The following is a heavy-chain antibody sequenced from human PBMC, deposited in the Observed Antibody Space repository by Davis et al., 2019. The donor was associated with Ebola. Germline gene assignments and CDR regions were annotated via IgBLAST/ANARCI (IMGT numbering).Heavy chain of an antibody. J-gene: IGHJ3*02. CDR3: AILGYCSSTTCSDAFDI. Sequence: ASVKVSCKASGGTFSSYAISWVRQAPGQGLEWMGWISAYNGNTNYAQKLQGRVTMTTDTSTSTAYMELRSLRSDDTAVYYCAILGYCSSTTCSDAFDIWGQGTMVTVSS. CDR1: GGTFSSYA. D-gene: IGHD2-2*01. CDR2: ISAYNGNT. V-gene: IGHV1-18*01.